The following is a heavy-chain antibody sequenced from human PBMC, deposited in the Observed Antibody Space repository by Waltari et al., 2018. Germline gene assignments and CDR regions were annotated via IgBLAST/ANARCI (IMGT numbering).Heavy chain of an antibody. J-gene: IGHJ4*02. V-gene: IGHV1-69*05. CDR2: IIPIFGTA. CDR3: ARVGYYDSSGYYYVPYFDY. CDR1: GGTFSSYA. D-gene: IGHD3-22*01. Sequence: QVQLVQSGAAVKKPGSSVQVSCKASGGTFSSYAIRWVRQPPGHGLEWVGGIIPIFGTASYAQKFQGRVTITTDESTSTAYMKLSSLRSEDTAVYYCARVGYYDSSGYYYVPYFDYWGQGTLVTVSS.